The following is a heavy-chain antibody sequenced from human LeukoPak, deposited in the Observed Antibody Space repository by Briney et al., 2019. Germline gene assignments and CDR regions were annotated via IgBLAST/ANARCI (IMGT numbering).Heavy chain of an antibody. D-gene: IGHD1-26*01. V-gene: IGHV4-38-2*01. Sequence: SETLSLTCAVSGYSISSGYYWGWIRQPPGKGLEWIGSIYHSGSTYYNPSLKSRVTISVDTSKNQFSLKLSSVTAADTAVYYCARQEPGNWFDPWGQGTLVTVSS. CDR1: GYSISSGYY. CDR3: ARQEPGNWFDP. J-gene: IGHJ5*02. CDR2: IYHSGST.